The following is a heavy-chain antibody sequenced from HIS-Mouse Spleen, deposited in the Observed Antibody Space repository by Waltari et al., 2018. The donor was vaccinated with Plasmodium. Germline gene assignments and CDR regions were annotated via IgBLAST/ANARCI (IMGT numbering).Heavy chain of an antibody. CDR2: ISSSSSTI. V-gene: IGHV3-48*01. CDR1: GFTFSSYS. J-gene: IGHJ5*02. CDR3: ARVNSGSYYWFDP. Sequence: EVQLVESGGGLVQPGGSLRLSCAASGFTFSSYSRNWVRQAPGKGLEWVSYISSSSSTIYYADSVKGRFTISRDNAKNSLYLQMNSLRAEDTAVYYCARVNSGSYYWFDPWGQGTLVTVSS. D-gene: IGHD1-26*01.